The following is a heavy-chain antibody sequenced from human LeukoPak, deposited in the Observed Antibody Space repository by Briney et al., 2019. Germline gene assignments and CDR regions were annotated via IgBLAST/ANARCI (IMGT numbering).Heavy chain of an antibody. CDR1: GFTFSCSA. CDR3: TRHLGSSGWYPRDDAFDI. J-gene: IGHJ3*02. Sequence: GGSLRLSCAASGFTFSCSAMHWVRHAPGEGLEWVARIRSKANSYATAYAASVKGRFTISRDDSKNTAYLQMNSLKTEDTAVYYCTRHLGSSGWYPRDDAFDIWGQGTMVTVSS. CDR2: IRSKANSYAT. V-gene: IGHV3-73*01. D-gene: IGHD6-19*01.